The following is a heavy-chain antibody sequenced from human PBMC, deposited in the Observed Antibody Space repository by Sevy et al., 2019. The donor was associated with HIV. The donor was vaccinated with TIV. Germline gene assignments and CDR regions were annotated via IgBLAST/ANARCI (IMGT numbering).Heavy chain of an antibody. D-gene: IGHD3-22*01. J-gene: IGHJ4*02. CDR1: GFTFSSYA. Sequence: GGSLRLSCAASGFTFSSYAMHWVRQAPGKGLEWVAGISYDGSNKYYADSVKGRFTISRDNSKNTLYLQMNSLRAEDTAVYYCARGAPHKYYYDSSGYSGKANFDYWGQGTLVTVSS. CDR3: ARGAPHKYYYDSSGYSGKANFDY. CDR2: ISYDGSNK. V-gene: IGHV3-30-3*01.